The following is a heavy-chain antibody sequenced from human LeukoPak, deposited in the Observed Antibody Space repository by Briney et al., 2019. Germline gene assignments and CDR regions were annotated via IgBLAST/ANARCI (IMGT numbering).Heavy chain of an antibody. CDR3: ARTYYDILTGYNPYFDY. Sequence: PGGSLRLSCAASGFTVSGNYMSWVRQAPGKGLEWVSIIYSGGATYYADSVKGRFTISRDNSKNTLYLQMNSLRAEDTAVYYCARTYYDILTGYNPYFDYWGQGTLVTVSS. D-gene: IGHD3-9*01. V-gene: IGHV3-53*01. J-gene: IGHJ4*02. CDR1: GFTVSGNY. CDR2: IYSGGAT.